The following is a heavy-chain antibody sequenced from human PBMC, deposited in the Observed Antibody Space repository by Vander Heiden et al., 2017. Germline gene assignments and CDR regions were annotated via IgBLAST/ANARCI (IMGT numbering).Heavy chain of an antibody. J-gene: IGHJ5*02. Sequence: EVQTVQSGAAMKKRGESLKIHCQHSGYTSTAHWVAWARQLPGKGLEWRGIIHPGDSDTKYNPSFRGRVTMSVDKSKNTASLQWNSLEASDTAIYYCARQTLIRKVGWFDPWGQGTLVSVSS. CDR3: ARQTLIRKVGWFDP. CDR1: GYTSTAHW. D-gene: IGHD2-2*01. V-gene: IGHV5-51*01. CDR2: IHPGDSDT.